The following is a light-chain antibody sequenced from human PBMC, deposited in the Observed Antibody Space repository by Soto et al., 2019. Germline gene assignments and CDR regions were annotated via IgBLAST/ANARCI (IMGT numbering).Light chain of an antibody. J-gene: IGKJ2*01. CDR3: QQRSNWPPYT. CDR2: DAS. CDR1: QTVNIH. Sequence: EIVLTQSPATLSLSPGERATLSRRASQTVNIHLAWYQQKPGQAPRLLIYDASNRATGIPARFSGSGSGTDFTLTISSLEPEDFAVYYCQQRSNWPPYTFGPGTKLEIK. V-gene: IGKV3-11*01.